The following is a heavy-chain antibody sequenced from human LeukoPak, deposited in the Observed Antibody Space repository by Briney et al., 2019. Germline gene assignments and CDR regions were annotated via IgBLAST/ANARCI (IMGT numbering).Heavy chain of an antibody. CDR3: ARSLRPGDYAYYFDY. V-gene: IGHV3-30*19. CDR1: GFTFSSYG. CDR2: ISYDGSNK. D-gene: IGHD4-17*01. J-gene: IGHJ4*02. Sequence: GGSLRLSCATSGFTFSSYGMHWVRQAPGKGLEWVAVISYDGSNKYYADSVKGRFTISRDNSKNTLYLQMNSLRAEDTAVYYCARSLRPGDYAYYFDYWGQGTLVTVSS.